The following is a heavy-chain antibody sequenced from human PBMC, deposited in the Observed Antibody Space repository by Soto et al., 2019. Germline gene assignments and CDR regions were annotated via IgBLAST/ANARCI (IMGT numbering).Heavy chain of an antibody. CDR1: GFTFSSYA. CDR2: ISGSGGST. J-gene: IGHJ4*02. V-gene: IGHV3-23*01. Sequence: EVQLLESGGGLVQPGGSLRLSCAASGFTFSSYAMSWIRQAQGKGLEWVSAISGSGGSTYYADSVKGRFTISRDNSKNTLYLVMNSLRADDTAVYYCAKMTMVTPFDYWGQGTLVTVSS. D-gene: IGHD4-17*01. CDR3: AKMTMVTPFDY.